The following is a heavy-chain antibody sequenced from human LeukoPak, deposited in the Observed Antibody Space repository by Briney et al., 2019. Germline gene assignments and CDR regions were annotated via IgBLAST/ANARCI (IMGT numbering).Heavy chain of an antibody. Sequence: SETLSLTCAVYGGSFSGYYWSWIRQPPGKGLEWIGEINHSGSTNYNQSLKSRVTISVDTSKNQFSLKLSSVTAADTAVYYCARHRNYYDSSTGFDYWGQGTLVTVSS. CDR1: GGSFSGYY. V-gene: IGHV4-34*01. CDR3: ARHRNYYDSSTGFDY. CDR2: INHSGST. J-gene: IGHJ4*02. D-gene: IGHD3-22*01.